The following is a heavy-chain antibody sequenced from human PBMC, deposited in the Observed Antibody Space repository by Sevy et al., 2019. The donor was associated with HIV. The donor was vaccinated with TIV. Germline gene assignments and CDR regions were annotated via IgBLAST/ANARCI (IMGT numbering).Heavy chain of an antibody. CDR1: GFTFSSYS. CDR2: ISSSSYI. J-gene: IGHJ3*02. Sequence: GGSLRLSCAASGFTFSSYSMNWVRQAPGKGLEWVSSISSSSYIYYADSVKGRSTISRDNAKNSLYLQKNSLRAEDTAVYYCARGFAVDDAFDIWGQGTMVTVSS. V-gene: IGHV3-21*01. D-gene: IGHD2-15*01. CDR3: ARGFAVDDAFDI.